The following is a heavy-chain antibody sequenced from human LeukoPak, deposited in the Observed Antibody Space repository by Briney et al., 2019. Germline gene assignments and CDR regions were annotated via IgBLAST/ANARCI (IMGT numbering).Heavy chain of an antibody. CDR2: ISSSGSSI. J-gene: IGHJ4*02. CDR1: GFIFSDYY. V-gene: IGHV3-11*04. Sequence: PGGSLRLSCAASGFIFSDYYMSWIRQAPGKGLEWISYISSSGSSIYYADSVKGRFTISRDNTKNSLYLQMNSLRAEDTAVYYCARDVQDQLLFRGGQGTLVTVSS. CDR3: ARDVQDQLLFR. D-gene: IGHD2-2*01.